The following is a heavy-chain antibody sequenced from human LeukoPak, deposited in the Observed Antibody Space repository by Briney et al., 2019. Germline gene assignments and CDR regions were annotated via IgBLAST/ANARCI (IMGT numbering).Heavy chain of an antibody. CDR3: ARDDYGGGPGDY. CDR1: GFTFSSYS. D-gene: IGHD4-17*01. J-gene: IGHJ4*02. Sequence: GGSLRLSCTASGFTFSSYSLNWVRQAPGKGLEWVSSVSTGSNYIYYADSVKGRFTISRDNDKNSLYLQMNSLRVEDTAVYYCARDDYGGGPGDYWGQGTLVTVSS. CDR2: VSTGSNYI. V-gene: IGHV3-21*01.